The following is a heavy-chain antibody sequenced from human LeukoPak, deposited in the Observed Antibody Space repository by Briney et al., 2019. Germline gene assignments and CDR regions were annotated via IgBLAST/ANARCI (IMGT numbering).Heavy chain of an antibody. D-gene: IGHD3-10*01. Sequence: GGSLRLSRASSGFTFSSYGIHWVRQAPGKGLEWVAFISYDANNKYYVDSVKGRLTISRDDSKNALYLQMNSLRAEDTAVYYCAKDPLQYGSGSYYFDYWGQGTLVTVSS. V-gene: IGHV3-30*02. J-gene: IGHJ4*02. CDR2: ISYDANNK. CDR3: AKDPLQYGSGSYYFDY. CDR1: GFTFSSYG.